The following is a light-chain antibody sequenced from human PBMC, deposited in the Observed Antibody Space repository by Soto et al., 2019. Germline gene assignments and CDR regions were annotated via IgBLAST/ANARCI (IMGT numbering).Light chain of an antibody. CDR2: DAS. Sequence: DIQMTQSPSTLSASVGDRVTITCRASQSISSWLAWYQQKPGKAPKLLIYDASILESGVPSRFSGSGSGTEFTLNISSLQPDDFATYYCQQYNSSPYTFGQGTKLEIK. J-gene: IGKJ2*01. CDR3: QQYNSSPYT. CDR1: QSISSW. V-gene: IGKV1-5*01.